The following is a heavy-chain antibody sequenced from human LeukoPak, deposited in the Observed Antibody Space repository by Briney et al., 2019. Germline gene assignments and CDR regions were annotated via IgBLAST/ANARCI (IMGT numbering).Heavy chain of an antibody. CDR3: VRQFWGITATGTQYYFGMDV. CDR1: GGSITNYY. Sequence: SETLSLTCIVSGGSITNYYWSRIRQPPGQGLEWIGYIYKSGSTNYNPSLKSRVTISVDTSKNQFSLKLTSVTAADTAVYYCVRQFWGITATGTQYYFGMDVWGQGTPVTVSS. D-gene: IGHD6-13*01. CDR2: IYKSGST. V-gene: IGHV4-59*08. J-gene: IGHJ6*02.